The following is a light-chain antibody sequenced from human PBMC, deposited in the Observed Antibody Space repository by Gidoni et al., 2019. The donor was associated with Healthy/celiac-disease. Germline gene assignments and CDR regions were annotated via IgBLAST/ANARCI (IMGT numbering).Light chain of an antibody. Sequence: QSVLTPPPSVSGAPGQRVPISCTGSSSNIGAGYDVPWYQQLPGTAPKLPIYGNSNRPSGVPDRFSGSKSGTSASLAITGLQAEDEADYYCQSYDSSLSGDVVFGGGTKLTVL. V-gene: IGLV1-40*01. CDR2: GNS. CDR3: QSYDSSLSGDVV. J-gene: IGLJ2*01. CDR1: SSNIGAGYD.